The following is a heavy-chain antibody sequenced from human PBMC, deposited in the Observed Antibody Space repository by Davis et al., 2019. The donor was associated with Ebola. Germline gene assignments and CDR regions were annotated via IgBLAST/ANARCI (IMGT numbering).Heavy chain of an antibody. J-gene: IGHJ4*02. Sequence: AASVKVSCKASGGTFSSYTISWVRQAPGQGLEWMGRIIPILGIANYAQKFQGRVTITADKSTSTAYMELSRLRSDDTAVYYCATYVWGSYRPDYWGQGTLVTVSS. CDR1: GGTFSSYT. CDR2: IIPILGIA. V-gene: IGHV1-69*02. D-gene: IGHD3-16*02. CDR3: ATYVWGSYRPDY.